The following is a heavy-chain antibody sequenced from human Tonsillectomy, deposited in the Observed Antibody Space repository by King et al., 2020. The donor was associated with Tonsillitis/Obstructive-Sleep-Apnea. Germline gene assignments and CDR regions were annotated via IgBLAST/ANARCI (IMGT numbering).Heavy chain of an antibody. V-gene: IGHV4-59*01. D-gene: IGHD3-16*01. J-gene: IGHJ3*02. CDR1: GGSISGYY. CDR3: ARGGDLDAFDI. CDR2: IYYSGST. Sequence: QLQESGPGLVKPSETLSLTCTVSGGSISGYYWSWIRQPPGKGLEWIGYIYYSGSTNYNPSLKSRVTISLDTSKNRFSLKLSSVTAADTAVYYCARGGDLDAFDIWGQGTMVTVSS.